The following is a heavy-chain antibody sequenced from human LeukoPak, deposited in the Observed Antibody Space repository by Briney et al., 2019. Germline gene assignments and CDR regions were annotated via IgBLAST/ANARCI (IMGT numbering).Heavy chain of an antibody. D-gene: IGHD5-18*01. CDR1: GGTFSSYA. CDR3: ARATAMVSGIFGY. CDR2: IIPIFGTA. V-gene: IGHV1-69*05. J-gene: IGHJ4*02. Sequence: ASVKVPCKASGGTFSSYAISWVRQAPGQGLEWMGGIIPIFGTANYAQKFQGRVTITTGESTSTAYMELSSLRSEDTAVYYCARATAMVSGIFGYWGQGTLVTVSS.